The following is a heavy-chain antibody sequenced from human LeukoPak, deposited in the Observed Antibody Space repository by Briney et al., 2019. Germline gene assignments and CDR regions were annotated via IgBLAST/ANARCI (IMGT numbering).Heavy chain of an antibody. CDR1: GGSISSSSYY. D-gene: IGHD3-22*01. V-gene: IGHV4-39*01. CDR3: VTLMYYYDSSGVPRDCFDI. CDR2: IHYSGST. Sequence: SETLSLTCTVSGGSISSSSYYWGWIRQPPGKGLEWIGSIHYSGSTYQNPSLKSRVTISVDTSKKQFSLKLSSVTAADTAVYYCVTLMYYYDSSGVPRDCFDIWGQGTMVTVSS. J-gene: IGHJ3*02.